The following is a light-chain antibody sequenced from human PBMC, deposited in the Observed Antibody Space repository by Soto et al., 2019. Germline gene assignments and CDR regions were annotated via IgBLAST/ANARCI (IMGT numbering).Light chain of an antibody. Sequence: QSVLTQPPSVSGAPGQRVTISCTGSSSNIGAGYDVHWYQQLPGTAPKLLIYGNSNRPSGVPDRFSGSKSGTSASLAITGLQAEDEADYYCFSYAGSTYVFGTGTKVTVL. V-gene: IGLV1-40*01. CDR1: SSNIGAGYD. J-gene: IGLJ1*01. CDR3: FSYAGSTYV. CDR2: GNS.